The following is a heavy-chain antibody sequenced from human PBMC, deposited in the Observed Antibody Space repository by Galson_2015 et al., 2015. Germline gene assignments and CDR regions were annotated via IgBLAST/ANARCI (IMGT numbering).Heavy chain of an antibody. CDR2: ISYSRSNK. V-gene: IGHV3-30*18. CDR1: GFTFSSYS. J-gene: IGHJ4*02. CDR3: AKDGVPEEWLVGLDN. D-gene: IGHD3-3*01. Sequence: SLRLSCAASGFTFSSYSMNWVRQAPGKGLEWVAAISYSRSNKYYADSVKGRFTISRDNSKNSLYLQMNSLRAEDTAVYHCAKDGVPEEWLVGLDNWGQGTLVTVSS.